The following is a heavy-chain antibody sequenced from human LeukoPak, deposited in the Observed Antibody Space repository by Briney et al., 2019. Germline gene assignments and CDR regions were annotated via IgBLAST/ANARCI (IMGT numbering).Heavy chain of an antibody. J-gene: IGHJ4*02. Sequence: PGGSLRLSCAASGFTFSSYAMSWVRQAPGEGLEWVSAISGSGGSTYYADSVKGRVTISRDNSKSTLYMHMNSLRAEDTAVYYCAKFLVLVPAAMSSFDYWGQGTLVTVSS. D-gene: IGHD2-2*01. V-gene: IGHV3-23*01. CDR3: AKFLVLVPAAMSSFDY. CDR1: GFTFSSYA. CDR2: ISGSGGST.